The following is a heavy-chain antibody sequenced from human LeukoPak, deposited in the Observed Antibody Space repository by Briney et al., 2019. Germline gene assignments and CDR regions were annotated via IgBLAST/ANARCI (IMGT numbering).Heavy chain of an antibody. CDR1: GDSISSYY. CDR3: ARGTPGVSDY. CDR2: IYYSGST. J-gene: IGHJ4*02. D-gene: IGHD7-27*01. Sequence: SETLSLTCTVSGDSISSYYWTWIRQPPGKGLEWIGYIYYSGSTNYNPSLKSRVTISVDTSKNQFSLKLTSVTAADTAIYYCARGTPGVSDYWGQGTLVTVSS. V-gene: IGHV4-59*01.